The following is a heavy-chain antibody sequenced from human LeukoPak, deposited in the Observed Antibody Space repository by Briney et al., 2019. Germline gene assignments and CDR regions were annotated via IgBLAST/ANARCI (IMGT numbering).Heavy chain of an antibody. CDR2: INHSGST. Sequence: SETLSLTCAVSGGSISSGGYSWSWVRQPPGKGLEWIGEINHSGSTNYNPSLKSRVTISVDTSKNQFSLKLSSVTAADTAVYYCARMEMATSLHDYWGQGTLVTVSS. CDR1: GGSISSGGYS. J-gene: IGHJ4*02. CDR3: ARMEMATSLHDY. V-gene: IGHV4-30-2*01. D-gene: IGHD5-24*01.